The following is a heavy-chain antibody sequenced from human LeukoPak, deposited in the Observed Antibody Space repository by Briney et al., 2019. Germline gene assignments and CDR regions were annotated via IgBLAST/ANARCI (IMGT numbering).Heavy chain of an antibody. CDR2: IYYSGST. CDR3: ARERIGYGDSYDAFDI. V-gene: IGHV4-61*01. J-gene: IGHJ3*02. D-gene: IGHD4-17*01. CDR1: GGSISSSSYY. Sequence: SETLSLACTVSGGSISSSSYYWGWIRQPPGKGLEWIGYIYYSGSTNYNPSLKSRVTISVDTSKNQFSLKLSSVTAADTAVYYCARERIGYGDSYDAFDIWGQGTMVTVSS.